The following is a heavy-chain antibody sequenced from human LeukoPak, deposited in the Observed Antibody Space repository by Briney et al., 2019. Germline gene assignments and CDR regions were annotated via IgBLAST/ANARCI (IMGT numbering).Heavy chain of an antibody. J-gene: IGHJ6*02. Sequence: GGSLRLSCAASGFTFRSYWMHWVRQAPGKGLVWVSHINSDGSNTDYADSVKGRFTISRDNAKNTLYLQMNSLRAEDTALYYCARGQAGTTSGLYGMDVWGQGTTVTVSS. CDR2: INSDGSNT. CDR3: ARGQAGTTSGLYGMDV. CDR1: GFTFRSYW. D-gene: IGHD1-1*01. V-gene: IGHV3-74*01.